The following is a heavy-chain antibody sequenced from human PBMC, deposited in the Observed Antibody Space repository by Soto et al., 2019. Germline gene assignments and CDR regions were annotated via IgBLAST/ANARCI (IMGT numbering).Heavy chain of an antibody. J-gene: IGHJ4*02. Sequence: GASVKVSCKASGYTFTSYSMHWGRQAPGQRLEWMGCINAGNGNTEYSQKFQGRVTITRDTSASTAYMELSSLRSEDTAVYYCARDLGGWPDYWGQGTLVTVSS. CDR3: ARDLGGWPDY. D-gene: IGHD2-15*01. CDR2: INAGNGNT. V-gene: IGHV1-3*01. CDR1: GYTFTSYS.